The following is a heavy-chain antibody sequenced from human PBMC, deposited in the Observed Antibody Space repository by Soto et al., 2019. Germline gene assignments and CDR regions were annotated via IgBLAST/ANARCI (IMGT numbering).Heavy chain of an antibody. D-gene: IGHD3-10*01. V-gene: IGHV6-1*01. CDR1: GDSVSSNSAA. Sequence: KQSQTLSLTCAISGDSVSSNSAAWNWIRQSPSRGLEWLGRTYYRSKWYNDYAVSVKSGITINPDTSKNQFSRQLNSVTPEDTAVYYCAVTQIGSGSYGMDVWGQGTTVTVSS. CDR3: AVTQIGSGSYGMDV. J-gene: IGHJ6*02. CDR2: TYYRSKWYN.